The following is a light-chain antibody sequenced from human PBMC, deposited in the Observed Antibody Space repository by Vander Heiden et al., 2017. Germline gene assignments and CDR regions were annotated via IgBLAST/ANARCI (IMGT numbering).Light chain of an antibody. Sequence: SYDLTQPPSVSVSPGQTASITCSGDNLGDKFACWYQQKPGQSPVLVIYQDTKRPAGIPERFSGSNSGNTATLTISGTQAMDEAVYYCQAWDSSTAIVVFGGGTSLTVL. J-gene: IGLJ2*01. CDR1: NLGDKF. CDR3: QAWDSSTAIVV. CDR2: QDT. V-gene: IGLV3-1*01.